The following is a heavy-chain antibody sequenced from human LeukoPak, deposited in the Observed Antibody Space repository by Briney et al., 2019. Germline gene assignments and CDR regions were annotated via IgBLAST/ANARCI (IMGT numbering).Heavy chain of an antibody. CDR2: IYYSGST. V-gene: IGHV4-30-4*08. CDR1: GGSISSYY. Sequence: SETLSLTCTVSGGSISSYYWSWIRQPPGKGLEWIGYIYYSGSTYFNPSLKSRVTISVDTSKNQFSLKLSSVTAADTAVYYCARGEEGRDGYNFGYWGQGTLVTVSS. D-gene: IGHD5-24*01. J-gene: IGHJ4*02. CDR3: ARGEEGRDGYNFGY.